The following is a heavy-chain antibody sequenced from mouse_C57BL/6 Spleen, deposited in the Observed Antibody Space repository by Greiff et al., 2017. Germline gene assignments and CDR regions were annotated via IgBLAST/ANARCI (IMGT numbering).Heavy chain of an antibody. V-gene: IGHV2-6*02. CDR3: ARNDGDCGYYAMDY. J-gene: IGHJ4*01. D-gene: IGHD2-13*01. CDR1: GFSLTSYG. Sequence: VKLQESGPGLVAPSQSLSITCTVSGFSLTSYGVHWVRQPPGKGLEWLVVIWSDGSTTYNSAHKSRLSISKDNPKSQVFLKMNSLQTDDTAMYYCARNDGDCGYYAMDYWGQGTSVTVSS. CDR2: IWSDGST.